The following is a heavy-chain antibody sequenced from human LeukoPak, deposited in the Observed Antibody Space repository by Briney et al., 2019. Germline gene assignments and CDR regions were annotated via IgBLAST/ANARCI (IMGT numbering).Heavy chain of an antibody. Sequence: SETLSLTCTVSGGSISSSSYYWAWIRQPPGKGLEWIGEIYHSGSTNYNPSLKSRVTISVDKSKNQFSLKLRSVTAADTAVYYCARLQRITMNAFDIWGQGTMATVSS. V-gene: IGHV4-39*07. CDR3: ARLQRITMNAFDI. CDR2: IYHSGST. CDR1: GGSISSSSYY. D-gene: IGHD3-22*01. J-gene: IGHJ3*02.